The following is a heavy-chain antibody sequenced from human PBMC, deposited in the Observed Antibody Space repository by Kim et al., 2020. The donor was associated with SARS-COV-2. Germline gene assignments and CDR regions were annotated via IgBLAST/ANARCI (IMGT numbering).Heavy chain of an antibody. CDR3: AINSGYDRTGGYFDY. V-gene: IGHV1-69*01. J-gene: IGHJ4*02. Sequence: QTFPGRVTITADESTSTAYMELSSLRSEDTAVYYCAINSGYDRTGGYFDYWGQGTLVTVSS. D-gene: IGHD5-12*01.